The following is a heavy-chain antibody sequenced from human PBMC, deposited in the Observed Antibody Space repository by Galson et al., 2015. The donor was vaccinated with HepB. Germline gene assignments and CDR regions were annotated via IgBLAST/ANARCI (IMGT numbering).Heavy chain of an antibody. J-gene: IGHJ4*02. CDR2: IYPRDSDT. CDR3: ARHELFSDSSAYYPH. D-gene: IGHD3-22*01. CDR1: GYSFTNYW. Sequence: QSGAEVKKPGESLRISCKGSGYSFTNYWIGWVRLMPGKGLEWMGIIYPRDSDTRYSPSFQGQVTISADKSISTVYLQWRSLKASDTAIYYCARHELFSDSSAYYPHWCQGTLVTVSS. V-gene: IGHV5-51*01.